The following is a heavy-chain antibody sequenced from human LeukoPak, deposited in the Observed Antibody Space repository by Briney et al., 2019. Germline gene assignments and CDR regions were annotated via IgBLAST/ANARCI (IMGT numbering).Heavy chain of an antibody. CDR1: GFTFTSSA. CDR3: AAQSIAAAGMDY. D-gene: IGHD6-13*01. Sequence: SVKVSCKASGFTFTSSAMQWVRQARGQRLEWIGWIVVGSGNTNYAQKFQERVTITRDMSTSTAYVELSSLRSEDTAVYYCAAQSIAAAGMDYWGQGTLVTVSS. CDR2: IVVGSGNT. V-gene: IGHV1-58*02. J-gene: IGHJ4*02.